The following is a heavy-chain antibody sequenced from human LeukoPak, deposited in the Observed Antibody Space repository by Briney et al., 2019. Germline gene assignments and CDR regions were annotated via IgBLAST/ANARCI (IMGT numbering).Heavy chain of an antibody. CDR1: GFTFSGYA. J-gene: IGHJ1*01. D-gene: IGHD3-9*01. V-gene: IGHV3-23*01. CDR3: ANELRYFDWLLGYFQH. Sequence: GGSLRVSCAASGFTFSGYAMSWVRQAPGKGMECVSAISGSGGSTYYADSVKGRFTISRDNSKNTLYLQMNSLRAEDTAVYYCANELRYFDWLLGYFQHWGQGTLVTVSS. CDR2: ISGSGGST.